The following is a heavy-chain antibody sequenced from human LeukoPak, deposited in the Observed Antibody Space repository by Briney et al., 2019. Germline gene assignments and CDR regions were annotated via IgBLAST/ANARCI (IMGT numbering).Heavy chain of an antibody. CDR3: ARVREWGLTYYDFWSGYPDAFDI. D-gene: IGHD3-3*01. CDR2: ISAYNGDT. J-gene: IGHJ3*02. V-gene: IGHV1-18*01. CDR1: GYTFTSYG. Sequence: ASVKVSCKASGYTFTSYGISWVRQAPGQGLEWMGWISAYNGDTNYAQKLEGRVTMTTDTSTSTAYMELRSLRSDDTAVYYCARVREWGLTYYDFWSGYPDAFDIWGQGTMVTVSS.